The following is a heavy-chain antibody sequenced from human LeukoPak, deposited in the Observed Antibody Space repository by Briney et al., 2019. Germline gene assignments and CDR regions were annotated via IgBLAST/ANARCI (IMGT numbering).Heavy chain of an antibody. D-gene: IGHD6-13*01. CDR3: ASLRKEKLAADGRGVVNWFAP. J-gene: IGHJ5*02. CDR2: IYYSWST. Sequence: SETLSLTCTVSGGSISSYYWSWIRQPPGQGLELIGYIYYSWSTNYYPSLKRRVTISVDTSKNQFSLKLSSVTATDTAVYYCASLRKEKLAADGRGVVNWFAPWSQGTLVTVSS. V-gene: IGHV4-59*01. CDR1: GGSISSYY.